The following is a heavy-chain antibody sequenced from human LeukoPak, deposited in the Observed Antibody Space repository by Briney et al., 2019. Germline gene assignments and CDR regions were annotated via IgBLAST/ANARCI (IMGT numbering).Heavy chain of an antibody. CDR2: INPSGGST. Sequence: ASVKVSCKASGYTFTSYYMHWVRQAPGQGLEWMGIINPSGGSTSYAQKFQGRVTMTRDTSTSTVYMELSSLRSEDTAVYYCARGWGPKYCTNGVCLPNDAFDIWGQGT. CDR3: ARGWGPKYCTNGVCLPNDAFDI. CDR1: GYTFTSYY. J-gene: IGHJ3*02. V-gene: IGHV1-46*01. D-gene: IGHD2-8*01.